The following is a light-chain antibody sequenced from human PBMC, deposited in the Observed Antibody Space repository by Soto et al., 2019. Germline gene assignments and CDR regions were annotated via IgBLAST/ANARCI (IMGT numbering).Light chain of an antibody. J-gene: IGKJ1*01. CDR2: DAS. CDR3: QQYNSYSRT. V-gene: IGKV1-5*01. CDR1: QSISSW. Sequence: DIQMTQSPSTLSASVGDSVTITCRASQSISSWLAWYQQKPGKAPKLLIYDASSLESWVPSRFSGSGSGTEFTLTISSLQPDDFATYYCQQYNSYSRTFGQGPKVEIK.